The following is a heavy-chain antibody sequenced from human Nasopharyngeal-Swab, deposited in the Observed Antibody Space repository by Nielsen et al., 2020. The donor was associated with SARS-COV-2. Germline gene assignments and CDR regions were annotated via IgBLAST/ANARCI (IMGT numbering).Heavy chain of an antibody. V-gene: IGHV4-30-4*01. Sequence: SCTVSGDSISSGDYLWTWIRQPPGKGLEWIGYIYYTGSSSYNPSLKSRLTISVDTSKNQFSLKLTSVTAADTAVYYCARETYGAYASFAYWGQGTLVTVSS. D-gene: IGHD5-12*01. CDR1: GDSISSGDYL. CDR3: ARETYGAYASFAY. CDR2: IYYTGSS. J-gene: IGHJ4*02.